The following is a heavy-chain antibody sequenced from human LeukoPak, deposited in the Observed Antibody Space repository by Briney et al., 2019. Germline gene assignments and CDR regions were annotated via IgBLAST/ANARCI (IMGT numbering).Heavy chain of an antibody. J-gene: IGHJ4*02. V-gene: IGHV3-23*01. CDR3: AKEFIAGDGHVVCDS. Sequence: SGGSLRLSCAASGFTISTYAMTWVRQAPGKGLEWVSSITSSGATTYYADSVKGRFTISRDISKNTLYLQMNSLTAEDSAVYYCAKEFIAGDGHVVCDSWGQGTLVTVSS. CDR1: GFTISTYA. D-gene: IGHD5-24*01. CDR2: ITSSGATT.